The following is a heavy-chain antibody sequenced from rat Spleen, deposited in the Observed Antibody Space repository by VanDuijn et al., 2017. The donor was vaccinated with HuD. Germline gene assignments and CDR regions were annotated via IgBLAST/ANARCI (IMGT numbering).Heavy chain of an antibody. D-gene: IGHD4-6*01. Sequence: EVQLVESGGGLVQPGRSLKLSCAASGFTFSSFAMAWVRQAPKKGLEWVATITTGGDTTFYRDSVKGRFTISRDNAKNTQYLQIDSLMSEDTATYYCARHWGYWGQGVMVTVSS. J-gene: IGHJ2*01. CDR1: GFTFSSFA. V-gene: IGHV5S13*01. CDR2: ITTGGDTT. CDR3: ARHWGY.